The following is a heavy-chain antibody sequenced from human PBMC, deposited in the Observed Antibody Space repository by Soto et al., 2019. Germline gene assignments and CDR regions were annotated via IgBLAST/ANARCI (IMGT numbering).Heavy chain of an antibody. J-gene: IGHJ4*02. Sequence: PSETLSLTCAVYGGSFSGYYWSWIRQPPGKGLEWIGEINHSGSTNYNPSLKSRVTISVDTSKNQFSLKLSSVTAADTAVYYCARDRAKVTTKYFDYWGQGTLVTVSS. CDR1: GGSFSGYY. D-gene: IGHD4-17*01. CDR3: ARDRAKVTTKYFDY. CDR2: INHSGST. V-gene: IGHV4-34*01.